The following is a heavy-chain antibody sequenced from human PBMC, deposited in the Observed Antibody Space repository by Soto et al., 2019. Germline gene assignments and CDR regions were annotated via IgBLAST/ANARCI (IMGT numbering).Heavy chain of an antibody. CDR2: ISGSGGST. Sequence: PGGSLRLSCAASGFTFSSYAMSWVRQAPGKGLEWVSAISGSGGSTYYADSVKGRFTISRDNSKNTLYLQMNSLRAEDTAVYYCAKDTRDYIVLMVYAISWFDPWGQGTLVTVSS. CDR1: GFTFSSYA. J-gene: IGHJ5*02. CDR3: AKDTRDYIVLMVYAISWFDP. D-gene: IGHD2-8*01. V-gene: IGHV3-23*01.